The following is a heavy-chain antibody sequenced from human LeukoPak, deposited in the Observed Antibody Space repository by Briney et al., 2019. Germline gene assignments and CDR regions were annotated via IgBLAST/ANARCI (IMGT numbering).Heavy chain of an antibody. V-gene: IGHV1-2*02. Sequence: ASVKVSCKASGYTFTGYYMHWVRQAPGQGLEWMGWINPNSGGTNYAQKFQGRVTMTRDTSISTAYMELSRLRSDDTAVYYCARDHPFECCSGGSCSTGLFNWFDPWGQRTLVTVSS. J-gene: IGHJ5*02. CDR3: ARDHPFECCSGGSCSTGLFNWFDP. CDR1: GYTFTGYY. CDR2: INPNSGGT. D-gene: IGHD2-15*01.